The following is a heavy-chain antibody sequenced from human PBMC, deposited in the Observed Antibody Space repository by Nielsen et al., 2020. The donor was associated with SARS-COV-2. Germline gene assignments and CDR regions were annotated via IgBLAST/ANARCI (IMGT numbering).Heavy chain of an antibody. CDR1: GYTLTELS. D-gene: IGHD6-13*01. CDR3: ARDNPRGGIAALNYYYYGMDV. Sequence: ASVKVSCKVSGYTLTELSMHWVRQAPGKGLEWMGGFDPEDGETIYAQKFQGRVTMTEDTSTDTAYMELSSLRSEDTAVYYCARDNPRGGIAALNYYYYGMDVWGQGTTVTVSS. CDR2: FDPEDGET. V-gene: IGHV1-24*01. J-gene: IGHJ6*02.